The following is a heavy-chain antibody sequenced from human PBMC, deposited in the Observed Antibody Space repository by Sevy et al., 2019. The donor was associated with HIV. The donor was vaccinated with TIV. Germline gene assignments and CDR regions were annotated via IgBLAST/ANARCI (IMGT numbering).Heavy chain of an antibody. D-gene: IGHD4-17*01. Sequence: GGSLRLSCAASHYTFSSYTMHWVRQAPGKGLEWVALISYDGSNKNYADSVKGRFTISRDNSKNTLYLQMNSLRAEDTAVYYCARDQHDYGGNLRTGWFDPWGQGTLVTGSS. CDR3: ARDQHDYGGNLRTGWFDP. V-gene: IGHV3-30-3*01. CDR2: ISYDGSNK. J-gene: IGHJ5*02. CDR1: HYTFSSYT.